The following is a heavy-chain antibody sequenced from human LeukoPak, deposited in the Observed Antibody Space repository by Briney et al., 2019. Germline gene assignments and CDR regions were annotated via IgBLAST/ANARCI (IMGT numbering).Heavy chain of an antibody. V-gene: IGHV3-30-3*01. CDR1: GFTFSSYA. CDR3: AKGQDSSSSGSFHY. J-gene: IGHJ4*02. CDR2: ISYDGSNK. D-gene: IGHD6-6*01. Sequence: GGSLRLSCAASGFTFSSYAMHWVRQAPGKGLEWVAVISYDGSNKYYADSVKGRFTISRDNAKNFLYLQMNSLRAEDMALYYCAKGQDSSSSGSFHYWGQGTLVTVSS.